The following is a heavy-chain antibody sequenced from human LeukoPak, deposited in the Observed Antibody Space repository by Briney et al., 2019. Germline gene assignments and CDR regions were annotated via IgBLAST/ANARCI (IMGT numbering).Heavy chain of an antibody. Sequence: PSETLSLTCAVSGGSFSSYYWSWIRQPPGKGLEWIGEINHSGSTNYNPSLKSRVTISVDTSKNQFSLKLSSVTAADTAVYYCARYRSPMILAMAFDIWGQGTMVTVSS. J-gene: IGHJ3*02. CDR1: GGSFSSYY. CDR2: INHSGST. V-gene: IGHV4-34*01. D-gene: IGHD3-22*01. CDR3: ARYRSPMILAMAFDI.